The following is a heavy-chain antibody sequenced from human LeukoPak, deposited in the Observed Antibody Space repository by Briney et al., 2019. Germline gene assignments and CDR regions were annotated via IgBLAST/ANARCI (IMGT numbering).Heavy chain of an antibody. CDR2: LNHSGST. CDR3: ARASYDYVWGSYRPKWFDP. V-gene: IGHV4-34*01. D-gene: IGHD3-16*02. J-gene: IGHJ5*02. CDR1: GGSFSGYY. Sequence: SETLSLTCAVYGGSFSGYYWSWIRQPPGKGLEWIGELNHSGSTNYNPSLKSRVTISVDTSKNQFSLKLSSVTAADTAVYYCARASYDYVWGSYRPKWFDPWGQGTLVTVSS.